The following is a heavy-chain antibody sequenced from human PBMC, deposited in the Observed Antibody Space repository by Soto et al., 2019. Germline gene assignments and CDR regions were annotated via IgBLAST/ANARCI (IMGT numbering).Heavy chain of an antibody. Sequence: EVQLVESGGGLVKPGGSLRLSCAASGFTFSSYSMNWVRQAPGKGLEWVSSISSSSSYIYYADSVKGRFTISRDNAKSSLYLQRNSLRAEETAVYYCASGGIGCSGGSCYSNYYGMDVWGQGTTVTVSS. J-gene: IGHJ6*02. CDR1: GFTFSSYS. D-gene: IGHD2-15*01. CDR2: ISSSSSYI. CDR3: ASGGIGCSGGSCYSNYYGMDV. V-gene: IGHV3-21*01.